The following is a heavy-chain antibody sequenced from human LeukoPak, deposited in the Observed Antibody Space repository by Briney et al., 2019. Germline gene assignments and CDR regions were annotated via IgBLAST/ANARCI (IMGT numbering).Heavy chain of an antibody. CDR3: ARDYLVGAPLDS. V-gene: IGHV4-4*07. CDR1: GVSITNYY. CDR2: MYISGST. D-gene: IGHD1-26*01. J-gene: IGHJ4*02. Sequence: WETLSLTCTVSGVSITNYYWAWLRQRAGKGLEWIGRMYISGSTNYNPSLKSRVTISIDKANNQFSLKLRSVTAADTAVYYCARDYLVGAPLDSWGQGTQVTVSS.